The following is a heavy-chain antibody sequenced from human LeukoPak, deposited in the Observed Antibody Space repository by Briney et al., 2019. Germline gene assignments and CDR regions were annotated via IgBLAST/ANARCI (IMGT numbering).Heavy chain of an antibody. CDR2: ISSSGGST. V-gene: IGHV3-23*01. CDR3: AKGGKWDVTPFDY. CDR1: GFTFSNFA. D-gene: IGHD1-26*01. J-gene: IGHJ4*02. Sequence: PGGSLRLSCAASGFTFSNFAMSWVRQAPGKGLEWVSIISSSGGSTYYADSVKGRFTISRDSSKNTLYLQMNNLRAEDTAVYYCAKGGKWDVTPFDYWGQGTLVTVSS.